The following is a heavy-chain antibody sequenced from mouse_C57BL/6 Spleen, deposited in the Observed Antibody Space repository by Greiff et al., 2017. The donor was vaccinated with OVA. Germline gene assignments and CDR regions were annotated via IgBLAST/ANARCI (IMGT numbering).Heavy chain of an antibody. CDR1: GYAFSSSW. CDR3: ASTAQATWFAY. J-gene: IGHJ3*01. Sequence: VQLQQFGPELVKPGASVKTSCKASGYAFSSSWMNWVKQRPGKGLEWIGRIYPGDGDTNYNGKFKGKATLTADKSSSTAYMQLSSLTSEDSAVYFCASTAQATWFAYWGQGTLVTVSA. V-gene: IGHV1-82*01. D-gene: IGHD3-2*02. CDR2: IYPGDGDT.